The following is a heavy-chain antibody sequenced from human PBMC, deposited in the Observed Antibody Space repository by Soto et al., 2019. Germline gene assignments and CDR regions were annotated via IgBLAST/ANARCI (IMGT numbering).Heavy chain of an antibody. D-gene: IGHD1-26*01. Sequence: SETLSLTCAVSGGYIVSGGYPWSWIRQPPGKGLEWIGTAYPRGSTYYDPSLKSRVTISLDLSKNQFSLNLNSVTAADTAVYYCARVAGSGWYDAWGQGTPATVYS. CDR2: AYPRGST. J-gene: IGHJ5*02. V-gene: IGHV4-30-2*01. CDR1: GGYIVSGGYP. CDR3: ARVAGSGWYDA.